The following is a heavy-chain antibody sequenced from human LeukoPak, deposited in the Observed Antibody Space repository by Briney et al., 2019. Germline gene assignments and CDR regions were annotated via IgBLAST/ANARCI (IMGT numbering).Heavy chain of an antibody. Sequence: IPSETLSLTCAVSGDSISGTNWWSWVRQSPGKGLEWIGEMYHTGSSNYNPSLKSRATISVDKSKNQFSLRLSSVTAADTAVYYCSRLYGDYGWFDPWGQGTLVTVSS. D-gene: IGHD4-17*01. V-gene: IGHV4-4*02. J-gene: IGHJ5*02. CDR1: GDSISGTNW. CDR3: SRLYGDYGWFDP. CDR2: MYHTGSS.